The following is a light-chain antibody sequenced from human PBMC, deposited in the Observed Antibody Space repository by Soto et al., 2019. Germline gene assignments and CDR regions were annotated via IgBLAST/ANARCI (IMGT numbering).Light chain of an antibody. CDR2: EVS. Sequence: QSVLTQPPSVSGSPGQSVAISCTGTSSDVGSYNRVCWYQQPPGAAPKLMIYEVSNRPSGVPDRFSGSKSGNTASLTISGLQAEDEADYYCNSYTGSSTYVFGTGTKLTVL. V-gene: IGLV2-18*02. J-gene: IGLJ1*01. CDR1: SSDVGSYNR. CDR3: NSYTGSSTYV.